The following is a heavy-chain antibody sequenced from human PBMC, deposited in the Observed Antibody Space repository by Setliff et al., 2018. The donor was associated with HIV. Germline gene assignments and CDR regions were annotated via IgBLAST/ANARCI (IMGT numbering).Heavy chain of an antibody. Sequence: LSLTCAVYGGSFSGYYWSWIRQPPGKGLEWIGEINHSGSTNYNPSLKSRVTISVDTSKNQFSLKLSSVTAADTAVYYCARKRPVVVITTGRGGPFDYWGQGTLVTVSS. CDR3: ARKRPVVVITTGRGGPFDY. CDR2: INHSGST. D-gene: IGHD3-22*01. J-gene: IGHJ4*02. CDR1: GGSFSGYY. V-gene: IGHV4-34*01.